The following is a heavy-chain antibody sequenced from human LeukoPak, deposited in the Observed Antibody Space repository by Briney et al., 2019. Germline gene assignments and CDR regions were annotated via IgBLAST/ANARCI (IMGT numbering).Heavy chain of an antibody. CDR1: GFTFSGYA. CDR3: ARISSDSISYYDH. J-gene: IGHJ4*02. D-gene: IGHD3-22*01. CDR2: IVSDGTNT. V-gene: IGHV3-64*04. Sequence: GGSLRLSCSASGFTFSGYAMHWVRQAPGKGLEYVSAIVSDGTNTYYADSLKGRFTVSRDNAKNSLYLQMNSLRAEDTAVYYCARISSDSISYYDHWGQGTLVTVSS.